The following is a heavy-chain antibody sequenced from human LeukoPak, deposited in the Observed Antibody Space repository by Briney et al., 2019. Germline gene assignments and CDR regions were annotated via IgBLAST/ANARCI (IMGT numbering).Heavy chain of an antibody. Sequence: GSLRLSCAASGFSFIHSWMSWVRQAPGKGLEWVGRIKSKKDGGAIDYAAPVKGRFTISRDDSKNMVYLQISSLKTEDTAVYYCTTEPRDWGQGTLATVSS. CDR1: GFSFIHSW. CDR2: IKSKKDGGAI. J-gene: IGHJ4*02. V-gene: IGHV3-15*01. CDR3: TTEPRD.